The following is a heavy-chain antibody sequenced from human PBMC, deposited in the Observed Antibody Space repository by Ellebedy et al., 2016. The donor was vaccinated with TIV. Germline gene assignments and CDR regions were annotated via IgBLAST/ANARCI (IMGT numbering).Heavy chain of an antibody. D-gene: IGHD2-15*01. Sequence: MPGGSLRLSCTVSGGSISSYYWSWIRQPPGKGLEWIGYIYYSGSTNYNPSLKSRVTISVDTSKNQFSLKLSSVTAADTAVYYCARHLGDPVVVVAATYFDYWGQGTLVTVSS. CDR3: ARHLGDPVVVVAATYFDY. V-gene: IGHV4-59*08. J-gene: IGHJ4*02. CDR2: IYYSGST. CDR1: GGSISSYY.